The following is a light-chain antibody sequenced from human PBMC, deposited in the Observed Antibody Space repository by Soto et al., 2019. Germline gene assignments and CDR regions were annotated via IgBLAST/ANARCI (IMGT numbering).Light chain of an antibody. CDR2: GAS. CDR1: QSISSN. J-gene: IGKJ2*01. CDR3: QQYSIWPYT. Sequence: EIVMTQSPATLSASPGERATLSCRAGQSISSNLAWYQQKPGQAPRLLIYGASTRATGIPARFSCSGSGTEFTLTISSLQSEDFAVYYCQQYSIWPYTFGQGTKLEIK. V-gene: IGKV3-15*01.